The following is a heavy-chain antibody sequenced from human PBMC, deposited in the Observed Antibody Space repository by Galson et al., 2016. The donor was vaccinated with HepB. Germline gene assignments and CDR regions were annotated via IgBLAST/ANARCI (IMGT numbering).Heavy chain of an antibody. CDR2: IDHSGSS. D-gene: IGHD1-1*01. V-gene: IGHV4-34*01. J-gene: IGHJ5*02. CDR3: ATLKVRTGGDA. CDR1: GGSFSGYY. Sequence: SETLSLTCAASGGSFSGYYWSWIRQPPGKGLEWIGEIDHSGSSNFNPSLKSRVTMSVDTSKNQFSLKLSSVTAADTAMYYCATLKVRTGGDAWGQGSLVTVS.